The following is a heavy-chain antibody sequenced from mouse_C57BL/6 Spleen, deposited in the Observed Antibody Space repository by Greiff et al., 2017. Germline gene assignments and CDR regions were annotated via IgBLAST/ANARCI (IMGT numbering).Heavy chain of an antibody. J-gene: IGHJ2*01. CDR2: IYPRDGST. Sequence: QVQLQQSDAELVKPGASVKISCKVSGYTFTDHTIHWMKQRPEQGLEWIGYIYPRDGSTKYNEKFKGKATLTADKSSSTAYMQLNSLTSEDSAVYFCARGSYYYGSRGFYFDYWGQGTTLTVSS. V-gene: IGHV1-78*01. D-gene: IGHD1-1*01. CDR1: GYTFTDHT. CDR3: ARGSYYYGSRGFYFDY.